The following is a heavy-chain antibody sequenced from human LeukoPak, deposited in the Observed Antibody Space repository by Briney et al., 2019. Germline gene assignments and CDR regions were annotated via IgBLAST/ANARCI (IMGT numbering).Heavy chain of an antibody. Sequence: GRSLRLSCAASGFTFDDYAMHWVRQAPGKGLEWVSGISWNSGSIGYADSVKGRFTISRDNAKNSLYLQMNSLRAEDTALYYCAKDISSCYYDSSGSADQYFQHWGQGTLVTVSS. D-gene: IGHD3-22*01. J-gene: IGHJ1*01. CDR3: AKDISSCYYDSSGSADQYFQH. CDR2: ISWNSGSI. CDR1: GFTFDDYA. V-gene: IGHV3-9*01.